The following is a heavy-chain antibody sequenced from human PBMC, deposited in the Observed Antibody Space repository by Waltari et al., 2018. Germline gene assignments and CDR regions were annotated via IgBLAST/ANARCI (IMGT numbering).Heavy chain of an antibody. CDR2: ISGSGGT. Sequence: EVQLLESGGGLVQPGGSLRLSCAASGFIFSSYAMTWVRQAPGKGLEWVSSISGSGGTYYADSVKGRFTISRDNAKNTLHLQMNSLRAEDTALYYCANPYCSSTSCYRWYYYMDVWGKGTTVTVSS. CDR3: ANPYCSSTSCYRWYYYMDV. V-gene: IGHV3-23*01. J-gene: IGHJ6*03. D-gene: IGHD2-2*01. CDR1: GFIFSSYA.